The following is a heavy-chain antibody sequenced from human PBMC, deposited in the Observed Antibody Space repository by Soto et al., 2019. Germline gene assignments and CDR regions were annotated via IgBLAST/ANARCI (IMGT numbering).Heavy chain of an antibody. D-gene: IGHD3-3*01. V-gene: IGHV5-10-1*01. Sequence: GESLKISCKGSGYSFTSYWITWVRQMPGKGLEWMGRIDPSDSYTNYSPSFQGHVTISADKSISTAYLQWSSLKASDTAMYYCARRYDFWSGYYTDYYYGLDVWGQGTTVTVSS. J-gene: IGHJ6*02. CDR1: GYSFTSYW. CDR3: ARRYDFWSGYYTDYYYGLDV. CDR2: IDPSDSYT.